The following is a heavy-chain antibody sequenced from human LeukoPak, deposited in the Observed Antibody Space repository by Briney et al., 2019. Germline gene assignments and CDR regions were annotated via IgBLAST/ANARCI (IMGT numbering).Heavy chain of an antibody. V-gene: IGHV4-61*02. CDR3: ARANYYGSRSLDY. CDR2: LYTSGST. D-gene: IGHD3-10*01. CDR1: GDSINSGDSY. J-gene: IGHJ4*02. Sequence: SETLSLTCTVSGDSINSGDSYWSWIRQPAGKGLEWIGRLYTSGSTSYNPSLKSRVTISVDTSKSQFSLKLSSVTAADSAVYYCARANYYGSRSLDYWGQGTLVTVSS.